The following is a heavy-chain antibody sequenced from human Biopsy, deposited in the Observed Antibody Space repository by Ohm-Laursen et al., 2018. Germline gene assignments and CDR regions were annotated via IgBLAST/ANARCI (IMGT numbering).Heavy chain of an antibody. CDR1: GGSISSYY. J-gene: IGHJ2*01. CDR3: ARHAPSYSGSYWRYFDL. CDR2: IYCTGST. V-gene: IGHV4-59*08. D-gene: IGHD1-26*01. Sequence: SETLSLTCTVSGGSISSYYWSWIRQPPGKGLEWIGYIYCTGSTNYNPSLKSRVTISVDTSMNHLSLRLTPVTAADTAVYYCARHAPSYSGSYWRYFDLWGRGTLVTVSS.